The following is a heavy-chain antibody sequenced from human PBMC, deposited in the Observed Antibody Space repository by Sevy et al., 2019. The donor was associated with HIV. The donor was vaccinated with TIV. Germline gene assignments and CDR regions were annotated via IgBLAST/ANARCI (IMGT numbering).Heavy chain of an antibody. D-gene: IGHD6-13*01. CDR1: GFSFSNYW. CDR2: IKQDGSEK. V-gene: IGHV3-7*02. Sequence: GGSLRLSCAASGFSFSNYWMSWVRQTPGKGLEWVANIKQDGSEKYYVDSVKGRFTVSRDNAQNSLSLQMNTLTAEDTAVYYCARRSPVGTRNWFDSWGQGTLVTVSS. J-gene: IGHJ5*01. CDR3: ARRSPVGTRNWFDS.